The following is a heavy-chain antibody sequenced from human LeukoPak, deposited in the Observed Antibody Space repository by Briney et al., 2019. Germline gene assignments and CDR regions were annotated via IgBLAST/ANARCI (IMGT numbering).Heavy chain of an antibody. CDR1: GFTFSSYG. CDR2: IWYDGNNK. V-gene: IGHV3-33*01. J-gene: IGHJ5*02. CDR3: ARDLLNDYGEGIDH. D-gene: IGHD4-17*01. Sequence: PGRSLRLSCAASGFTFSSYGMHWVRQAPGKGLEWVAVIWYDGNNKYYADSVKGRFTISRDNSKNTLYLQMNSLRAEDTAVYYCARDLLNDYGEGIDHWGQGTLVTVSS.